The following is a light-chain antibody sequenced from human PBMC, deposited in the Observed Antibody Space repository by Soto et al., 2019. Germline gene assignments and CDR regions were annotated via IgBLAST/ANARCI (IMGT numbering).Light chain of an antibody. Sequence: EIVLTQSPGTLSLSPGERATLSCRASQSVSSNYLAWYRRKTGQAPRLLIYGASNRATDIPGRFSGSGSGTDFTLTITRLEPEDFAVYYCQQYGSSPPTFGPGTRVEIK. CDR2: GAS. CDR1: QSVSSNY. V-gene: IGKV3-20*01. CDR3: QQYGSSPPT. J-gene: IGKJ1*01.